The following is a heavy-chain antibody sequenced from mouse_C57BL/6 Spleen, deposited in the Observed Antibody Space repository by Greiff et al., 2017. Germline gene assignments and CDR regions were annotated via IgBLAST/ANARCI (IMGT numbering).Heavy chain of an antibody. V-gene: IGHV6-6*01. J-gene: IGHJ4*01. Sequence: EVKVEQSGGGLVQPGGSMKLSCAASGFTFSDAWMHWVRQSPEQGLEWVAEIRNTANNPATYYAESVKGRFTISRDDSKSSVYLQMNSLRAKETGIYYGATSDYCAMDYWGQGTSVTVAS. CDR1: GFTFSDAW. CDR2: IRNTANNPAT. CDR3: ATSDYCAMDY.